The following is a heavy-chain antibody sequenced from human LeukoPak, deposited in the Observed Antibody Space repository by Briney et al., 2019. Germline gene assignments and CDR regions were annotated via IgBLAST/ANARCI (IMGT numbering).Heavy chain of an antibody. J-gene: IGHJ4*02. CDR1: GFTFSSYS. D-gene: IGHD3-22*01. V-gene: IGHV3-21*01. CDR2: ISSSSSYI. Sequence: GGSLRLSCAASGFTFSSYSMNWVRQAPGKGLEWASSISSSSSYIYYADSVKGRFTISRDNAKNSLYLQMNSLRAEDTAVYYCAREASSGSAFDYWGQGTLVTVSS. CDR3: AREASSGSAFDY.